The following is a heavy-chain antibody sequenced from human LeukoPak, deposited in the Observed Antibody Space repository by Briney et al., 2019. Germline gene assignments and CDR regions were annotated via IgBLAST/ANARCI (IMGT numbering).Heavy chain of an antibody. CDR1: GGTFSSYA. D-gene: IGHD2-2*01. J-gene: IGHJ4*02. V-gene: IGHV1-69*04. CDR3: TTDHCSDTSTDCSLTFYFDY. CDR2: IIPILGIA. Sequence: SVKVSCKASGGTFSSYAISWVRQAPGQGLEWMGRIIPILGIANYAQKFQGRVTITADKSTSTAYMELSSLRSEDTAVYYCTTDHCSDTSTDCSLTFYFDYWGQGILVTVSS.